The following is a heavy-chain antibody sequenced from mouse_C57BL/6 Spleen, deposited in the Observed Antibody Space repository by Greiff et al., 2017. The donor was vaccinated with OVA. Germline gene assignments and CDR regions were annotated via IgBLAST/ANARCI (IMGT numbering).Heavy chain of an antibody. J-gene: IGHJ2*01. CDR1: GFSLSTSGMG. V-gene: IGHV8-12*01. Sequence: QVTLKESGPGILQSSQTLSLTCSFSGFSLSTSGMGVSWIRQPSGKGLEWLAHIYWDDDKRYNPSLKSRLTISKDTSRNQVFLKITSVDTADTATYYCARRELGPEYFDYWGQGTTLTVSS. D-gene: IGHD4-1*01. CDR2: IYWDDDK. CDR3: ARRELGPEYFDY.